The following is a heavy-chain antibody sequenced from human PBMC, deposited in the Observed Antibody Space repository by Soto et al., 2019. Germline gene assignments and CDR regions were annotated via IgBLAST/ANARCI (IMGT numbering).Heavy chain of an antibody. J-gene: IGHJ5*02. V-gene: IGHV3-15*01. Sequence: PGGSLRLSCVVSGLNFNDAWMSWVRQAPGKGLEWVGRIIGRRGGGTADYAAPVKDRFVISRDDSRNTVYLQLNSLKTEDTGVYYCAYTGFHTLWFDPXGQGSLVT. CDR3: AYTGFHTLWFDP. CDR1: GLNFNDAW. CDR2: IIGRRGGGTA.